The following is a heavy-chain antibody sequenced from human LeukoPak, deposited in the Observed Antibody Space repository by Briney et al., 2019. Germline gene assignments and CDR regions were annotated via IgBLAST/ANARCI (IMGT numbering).Heavy chain of an antibody. J-gene: IGHJ4*02. D-gene: IGHD4-11*01. CDR2: IYYSGST. CDR1: GGSISSYY. V-gene: IGHV4-59*12. Sequence: SETLSLTCTVSGGSISSYYWSWIRQPPGKGLEWIGYIYYSGSTYYNPSLKSRVTISVDTSKNQFSLKLSSVTAADTAVYYCARVRDYMYYFDYWGQGTLVTVSS. CDR3: ARVRDYMYYFDY.